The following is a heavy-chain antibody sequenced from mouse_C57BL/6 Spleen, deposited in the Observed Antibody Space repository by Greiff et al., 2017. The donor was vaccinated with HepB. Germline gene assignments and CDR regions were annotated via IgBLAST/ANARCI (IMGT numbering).Heavy chain of an antibody. V-gene: IGHV1-69*01. J-gene: IGHJ4*01. Sequence: QVQLQQPGAELVMPGASVKLSCKASGYTFTSYWMHWVKQRPGQGLEWIGEIDPSDSYTNYNQKFKGKSTLTVDKSSSTAYMQLSSLTSEDAAVYYCARARHYYGSREKAMDYWGQGTSVTVSS. CDR1: GYTFTSYW. D-gene: IGHD1-1*01. CDR3: ARARHYYGSREKAMDY. CDR2: IDPSDSYT.